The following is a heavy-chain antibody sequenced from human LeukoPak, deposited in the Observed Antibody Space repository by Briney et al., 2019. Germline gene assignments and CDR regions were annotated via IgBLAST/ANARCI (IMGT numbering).Heavy chain of an antibody. Sequence: ASVKVSCKASGYTFTSYDINWVRQAPGQGLEWMGWINPNSGGTNHAQKFQGRVTMTRNTSISTAYMELSSLRSEDTAVYYCARVDGYSYGRKPFDYWGQGTLVTVSS. V-gene: IGHV1-8*01. CDR3: ARVDGYSYGRKPFDY. CDR1: GYTFTSYD. CDR2: INPNSGGT. D-gene: IGHD5-18*01. J-gene: IGHJ4*02.